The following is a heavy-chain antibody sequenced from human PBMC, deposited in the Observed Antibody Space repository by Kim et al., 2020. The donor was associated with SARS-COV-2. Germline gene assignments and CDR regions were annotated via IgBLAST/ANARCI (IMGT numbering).Heavy chain of an antibody. V-gene: IGHV4-34*01. J-gene: IGHJ2*01. CDR3: ARGRSSDIVATGGEYFDL. CDR1: GGSFSGYY. Sequence: SETLSLTCAVYGGSFSGYYWSWIRQPPGKGLEWIGEINHSGSTNYNPSLKSRVTISVDTSKNQFSLKLSSVTAADTAVYYCARGRSSDIVATGGEYFDLWGRGTLVTVSS. D-gene: IGHD5-12*01. CDR2: INHSGST.